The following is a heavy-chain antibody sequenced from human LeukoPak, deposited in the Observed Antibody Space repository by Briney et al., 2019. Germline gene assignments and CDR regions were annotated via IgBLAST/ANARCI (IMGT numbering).Heavy chain of an antibody. D-gene: IGHD2-21*02. CDR2: IYYSGST. V-gene: IGHV4-59*01. CDR1: GGSISSYH. J-gene: IGHJ3*02. Sequence: SETLSLTCTVSGGSISSYHWSWIRQPPGKGLECIGYIYYSGSTNYNPSLKSRVTISVDTSKNRFSLKLSSVTAADTAVYYCAREKVTYCGGDSWCHAFDIWGQGTMLTVSS. CDR3: AREKVTYCGGDSWCHAFDI.